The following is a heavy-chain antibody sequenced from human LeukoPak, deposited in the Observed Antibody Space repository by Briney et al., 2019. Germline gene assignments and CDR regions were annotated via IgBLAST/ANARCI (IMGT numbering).Heavy chain of an antibody. CDR3: ARGQYTSDSKVLGSGNWFDP. V-gene: IGHV4-4*02. CDR2: IYHSGST. CDR1: GDSISSSNW. Sequence: SGALSLTCAVSGDSISSSNWWSWVRQPPGKGLEWIGEIYHSGSTNYNASLKSRVTISVDKSKNRFSLKLNSVNAADTAVYYCARGQYTSDSKVLGSGNWFDPWGQGTLVTVSS. J-gene: IGHJ5*02. D-gene: IGHD6-19*01.